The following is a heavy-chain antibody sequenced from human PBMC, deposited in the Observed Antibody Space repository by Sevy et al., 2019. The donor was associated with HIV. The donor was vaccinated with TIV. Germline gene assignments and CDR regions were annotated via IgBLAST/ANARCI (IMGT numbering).Heavy chain of an antibody. Sequence: GGSLRLSCAASGFSFRNYDMHWVRQAPGKGLEWLALVSFDGDSTYSADSVKGRFNSSRDNSKNTLYLQMNSLRVEDTAIYYCAKRGGHDTSGYVSYYYYGMDVWGQGTTVTVSS. CDR1: GFSFRNYD. J-gene: IGHJ6*02. CDR2: VSFDGDST. D-gene: IGHD2-2*01. CDR3: AKRGGHDTSGYVSYYYYGMDV. V-gene: IGHV3-30*18.